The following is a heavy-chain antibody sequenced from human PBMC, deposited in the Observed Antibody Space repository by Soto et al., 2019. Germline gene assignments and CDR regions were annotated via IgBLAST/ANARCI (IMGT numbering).Heavy chain of an antibody. Sequence: LRLSCAASGFTFSSYGMHWVRQAPGKGLEWVEVIWYDGSNKYYADSVKGRFTISRDNSKNTLYLQMNSLRAEDTAVYYCAREWYYYHSSGQGYFDYWVQGTLVTVSS. V-gene: IGHV3-33*01. CDR1: GFTFSSYG. CDR3: AREWYYYHSSGQGYFDY. D-gene: IGHD3-22*01. J-gene: IGHJ4*02. CDR2: IWYDGSNK.